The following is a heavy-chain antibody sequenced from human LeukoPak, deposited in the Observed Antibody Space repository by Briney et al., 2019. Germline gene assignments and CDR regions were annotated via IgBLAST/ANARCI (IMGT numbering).Heavy chain of an antibody. D-gene: IGHD6-6*01. V-gene: IGHV3-33*01. Sequence: GRSLRLSCAASGFTFSSYGMHWVRQAPGKGLEWVAVIWYDGSNKYHADSVKGRFTISRDNSKNTLYLQMNSLRAEDTAVYYCARVAAAYSSSTGFDYWGQETLVTVSS. CDR3: ARVAAAYSSSTGFDY. CDR2: IWYDGSNK. J-gene: IGHJ4*02. CDR1: GFTFSSYG.